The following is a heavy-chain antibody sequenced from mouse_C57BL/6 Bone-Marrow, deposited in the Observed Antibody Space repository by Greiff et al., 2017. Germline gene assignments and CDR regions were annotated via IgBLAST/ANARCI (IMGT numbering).Heavy chain of an antibody. CDR3: AYRRWYFDV. J-gene: IGHJ1*03. V-gene: IGHV3-6*01. CDR1: GYSITSGYY. Sequence: EVQLVESGPGLVKPSQSLSLTCSVTGYSITSGYYWNWIRQFPGNKLEWMGYISYDGSNNYNPSLKNRISITRDTSKNQFFLKLNSVTTEDTATYYCAYRRWYFDVWGTGTTLTVSS. CDR2: ISYDGSN.